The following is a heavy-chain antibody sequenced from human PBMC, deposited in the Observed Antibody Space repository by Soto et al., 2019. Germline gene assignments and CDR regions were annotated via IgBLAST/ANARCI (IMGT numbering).Heavy chain of an antibody. CDR3: AILSH. J-gene: IGHJ4*02. V-gene: IGHV3-53*02. Sequence: EVQLVETGGGLIQPGGSLRLSCAASGFTFSSNYMNWVRQAPGKGLEWLSIIYSDGTTYYADSVKGRFTISRDNFKTPLYLQMNNLRAEDTDVYYCAILSHWGQGNLVTVSS. CDR1: GFTFSSNY. CDR2: IYSDGTT.